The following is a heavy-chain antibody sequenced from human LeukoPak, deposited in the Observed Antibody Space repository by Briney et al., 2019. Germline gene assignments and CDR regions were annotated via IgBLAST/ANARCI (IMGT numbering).Heavy chain of an antibody. J-gene: IGHJ4*02. CDR2: IYHSGST. CDR1: GGSISSSNW. D-gene: IGHD3-16*01. CDR3: ARKGYYDSLTY. V-gene: IGHV4-4*02. Sequence: SETLSLTCAVSGGSISSSNWWSWVRQPPGKGLEWIGEIYHSGSTNYNPSLKSRVTISIDKSNNQFSLKLSSVTAADTAVYYCARKGYYDSLTYWGQGTLVTVSS.